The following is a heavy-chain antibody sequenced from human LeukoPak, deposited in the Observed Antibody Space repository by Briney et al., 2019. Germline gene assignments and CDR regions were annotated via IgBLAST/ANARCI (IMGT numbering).Heavy chain of an antibody. CDR1: GGSFSGYY. J-gene: IGHJ6*04. D-gene: IGHD2/OR15-2a*01. Sequence: SETLSLTCAVYGGSFSGYYWSWIRQPPGKGLEWIGEINHSGSTNYNPSLKSRVTISVDTSKNQFSLKLSSVTAADTAVYYCARLGRVLYLMDVWGKGTTVTVSS. CDR3: ARLGRVLYLMDV. CDR2: INHSGST. V-gene: IGHV4-34*01.